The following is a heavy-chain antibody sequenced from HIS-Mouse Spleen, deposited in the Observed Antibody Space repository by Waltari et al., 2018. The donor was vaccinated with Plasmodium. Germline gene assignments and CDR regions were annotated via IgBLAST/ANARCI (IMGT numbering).Heavy chain of an antibody. D-gene: IGHD6-13*01. CDR3: ASSWYWYFDL. Sequence: EVQLVESGGGLVEPGGSMRLPGAASGVTFGSYWMSWVSQAPGKGLEWVANRKQEASEKYYVDSVKGRFTSSRDNAKNTLCLQMNSLRAEDTAVYYCASSWYWYFDLWGRGTLVTVSS. CDR2: RKQEASEK. CDR1: GVTFGSYW. V-gene: IGHV3-7*01. J-gene: IGHJ2*01.